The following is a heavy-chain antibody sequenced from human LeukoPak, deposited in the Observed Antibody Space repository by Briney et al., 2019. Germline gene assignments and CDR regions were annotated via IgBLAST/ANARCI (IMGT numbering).Heavy chain of an antibody. V-gene: IGHV4-34*01. Sequence: SETLSLTCAVYGGSFTGYSWSWIRQPPGKGLEWIGEINHVGSTNYNPSLKSRVTMSVDTSKKQFSLKLSSVTAADTAVYYCARQMEGCSSTSCYVRRWFGLDYWGQGTLVTVSS. D-gene: IGHD2-2*01. CDR3: ARQMEGCSSTSCYVRRWFGLDY. CDR2: INHVGST. CDR1: GGSFTGYS. J-gene: IGHJ4*02.